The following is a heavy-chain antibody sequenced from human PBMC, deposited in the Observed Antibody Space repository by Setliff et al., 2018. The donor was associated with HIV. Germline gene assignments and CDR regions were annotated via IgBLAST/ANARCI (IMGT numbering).Heavy chain of an antibody. CDR3: ARGRRSSGWYVYH. V-gene: IGHV4-34*01. Sequence: SETLSLTCAVYGGSFSGYYWSWIRQPPGKGLEWIGEINHSGSTNYNPSLKSRVTISVDTSTNQFSLKLSSVTAADTAVYYCARGRRSSGWYVYHWGQGTLVTVSS. D-gene: IGHD6-19*01. J-gene: IGHJ4*02. CDR2: INHSGST. CDR1: GGSFSGYY.